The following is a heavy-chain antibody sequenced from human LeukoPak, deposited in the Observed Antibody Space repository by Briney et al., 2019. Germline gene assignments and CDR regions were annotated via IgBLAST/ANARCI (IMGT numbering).Heavy chain of an antibody. J-gene: IGHJ4*02. Sequence: SETLSLTCAVYGGSFSGYYWSWIRQPPGEGLEWIGEINHSGSTNYNPSLKSRVTISVDTSKNQFSLKLSSVTAADTAVYYCARQDTVIEIDYWGQGTLVTVSS. CDR3: ARQDTVIEIDY. CDR2: INHSGST. CDR1: GGSFSGYY. V-gene: IGHV4-34*01. D-gene: IGHD4-4*01.